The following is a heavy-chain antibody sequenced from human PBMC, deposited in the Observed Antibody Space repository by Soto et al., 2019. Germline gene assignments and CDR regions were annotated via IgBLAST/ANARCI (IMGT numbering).Heavy chain of an antibody. CDR1: GGSISSYY. V-gene: IGHV4-59*08. D-gene: IGHD3-10*01. Sequence: SETLSLTCTVSGGSISSYYWSWLRQPPGKGLEWIGYMYYSGGTNYNPSLKSRVTISEDMSKNQFSLKLSSVTAADTAVYYCARRYGSSFDYWGQGTLVTVSS. CDR3: ARRYGSSFDY. CDR2: MYYSGGT. J-gene: IGHJ4*02.